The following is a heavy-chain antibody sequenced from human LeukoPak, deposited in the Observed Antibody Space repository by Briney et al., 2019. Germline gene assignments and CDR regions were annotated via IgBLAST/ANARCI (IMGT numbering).Heavy chain of an antibody. CDR3: ARAYNFPGRQLAPGDAFDI. Sequence: PSETLSLTCAVYGGSFSGYYWSWIRQPPGKGLEWIGEINHSGSTNYNPSLKSRVTISVDTSKNQFSLKLSPVTAADTAVYYCARAYNFPGRQLAPGDAFDIWGQGTMVTVSS. CDR2: INHSGST. CDR1: GGSFSGYY. D-gene: IGHD6-13*01. J-gene: IGHJ3*02. V-gene: IGHV4-34*01.